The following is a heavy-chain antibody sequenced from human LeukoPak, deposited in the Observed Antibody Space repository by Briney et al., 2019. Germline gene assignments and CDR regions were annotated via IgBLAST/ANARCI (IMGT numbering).Heavy chain of an antibody. CDR3: AREGWGTYSSGPYYFDY. J-gene: IGHJ4*02. CDR1: GHTFTRYG. CDR2: ISAYDGNT. Sequence: GASVKVSCKASGHTFTRYGISWVRQAPGQGLEWTGWISAYDGNTNYAQKVQGRVTMTTDTSTSTAYMELRSLRSDDTAVYYCAREGWGTYSSGPYYFDYWGLGTLVTVSS. V-gene: IGHV1-18*04. D-gene: IGHD6-19*01.